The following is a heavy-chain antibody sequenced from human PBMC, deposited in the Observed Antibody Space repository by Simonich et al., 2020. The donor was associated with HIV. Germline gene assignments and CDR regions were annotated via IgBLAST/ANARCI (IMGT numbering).Heavy chain of an antibody. D-gene: IGHD6-6*01. J-gene: IGHJ4*02. V-gene: IGHV3-9*03. Sequence: EVQLVESGGGLVQPGRSLRLSCAASGFTFDDYAMHWVRQAPGKGLEGCSGIWWNSGSIGYADSVKGRFTIARDNAKNSLYLQMNSLRAEDMALYYCAKDRYSSSSGSFDYWGQGTLVTVSS. CDR3: AKDRYSSSSGSFDY. CDR1: GFTFDDYA. CDR2: IWWNSGSI.